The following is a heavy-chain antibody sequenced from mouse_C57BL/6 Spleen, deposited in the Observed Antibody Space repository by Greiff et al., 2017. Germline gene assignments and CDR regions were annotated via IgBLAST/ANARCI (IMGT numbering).Heavy chain of an antibody. CDR2: INPGSGGT. CDR1: GYTFTDYY. J-gene: IGHJ3*01. V-gene: IGHV1-26*01. D-gene: IGHD1-1*02. CDR3: ASYYDSAWFAY. Sequence: VQLQQSGPELVKPGASVKISCKASGYTFTDYYMNWVKQSHGKSLEWIGVINPGSGGTNYNEKFKGKATLTADKSSSTAYMQLSSLTSEDSAVYFCASYYDSAWFAYWGQGTLVTVSA.